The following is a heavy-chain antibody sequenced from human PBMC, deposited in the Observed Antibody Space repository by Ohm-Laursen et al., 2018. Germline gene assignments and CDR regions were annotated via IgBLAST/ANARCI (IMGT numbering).Heavy chain of an antibody. Sequence: SLRLSCSASGFTFSSYSMNWVRQAPGKGLEWVSSISSSSSYIYYADSVKGRFTISRDNAKNSLYLQMNSLRVEDTAVFYCVKSGIPYAMDVWGQGTTVTVSS. J-gene: IGHJ6*02. CDR1: GFTFSSYS. D-gene: IGHD3-10*01. V-gene: IGHV3-21*01. CDR2: ISSSSSYI. CDR3: VKSGIPYAMDV.